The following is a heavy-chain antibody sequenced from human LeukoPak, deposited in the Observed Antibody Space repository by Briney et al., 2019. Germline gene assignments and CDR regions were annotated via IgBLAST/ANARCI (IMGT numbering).Heavy chain of an antibody. CDR2: INPSGGST. J-gene: IGHJ3*02. Sequence: ASVKVSCKASGYTFTSYYMHWVRQAPGQGLEWMGIINPSGGSTSYAQKFQGRITMARDTSTSTVYMELSSLRSEDTAVYYCARDREVTEGAFDIWGQGTMVTVSS. D-gene: IGHD5-18*01. CDR3: ARDREVTEGAFDI. CDR1: GYTFTSYY. V-gene: IGHV1-46*01.